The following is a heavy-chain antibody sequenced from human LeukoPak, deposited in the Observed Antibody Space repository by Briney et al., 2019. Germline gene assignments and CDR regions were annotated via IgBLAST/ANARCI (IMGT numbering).Heavy chain of an antibody. CDR1: GFTFSSYN. Sequence: GGSLRLSCAASGFTFSSYNMNWVRQAPGKGLEWVSYISSSSSTIYYADSVKGRFTISRDNAKNSLYLQMKSLRAEDTAVYYCAKSSRPVTAMAFFDYWGQGTLVTVSS. V-gene: IGHV3-48*01. D-gene: IGHD5-18*01. CDR2: ISSSSSTI. CDR3: AKSSRPVTAMAFFDY. J-gene: IGHJ4*02.